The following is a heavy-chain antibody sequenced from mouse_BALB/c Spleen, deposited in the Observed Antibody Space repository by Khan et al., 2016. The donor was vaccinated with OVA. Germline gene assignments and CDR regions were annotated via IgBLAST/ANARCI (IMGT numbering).Heavy chain of an antibody. CDR1: GYTFTSYW. J-gene: IGHJ3*01. V-gene: IGHV1-5*01. CDR2: IYPGNSDT. D-gene: IGHD2-2*01. CDR3: TGWGYWFAY. Sequence: VQLQQSGTVLARPGASVKMSCKASGYTFTSYWMHWVKQRPGQGLEWIGAIYPGNSDTNYNQKFKGKAKLTAVTSTSSAYMELSSLTNEDSAIYYCTGWGYWFAYWGQGTLVTVSA.